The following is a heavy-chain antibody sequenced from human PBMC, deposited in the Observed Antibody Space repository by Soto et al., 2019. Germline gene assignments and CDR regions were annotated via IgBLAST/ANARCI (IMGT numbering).Heavy chain of an antibody. J-gene: IGHJ4*02. V-gene: IGHV3-30*18. CDR1: GFTFSSYG. D-gene: IGHD5-18*01. CDR3: AKGQRGYSYGRSAHFDY. CDR2: ISYDGSNK. Sequence: GGSLRLSCAASGFTFSSYGMHWVRQAPGKGLEWVAVISYDGSNKYYADSMKGRFTISRDNSKNTLYLQMNSLRAEDTAVYYCAKGQRGYSYGRSAHFDYWGQGTLVTVSS.